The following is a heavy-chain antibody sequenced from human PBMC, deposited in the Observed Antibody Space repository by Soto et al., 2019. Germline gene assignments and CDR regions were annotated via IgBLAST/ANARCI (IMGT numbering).Heavy chain of an antibody. D-gene: IGHD5-12*01. Sequence: QVHLQQWGAGLLKPSETLSLTCAVYGESFIGYYWTWIRQPPGKGLEWIGEINHRGSTNYNPSLKSRVTISIDTSKNQFSLKLTSVTAADTSVYSCARTDIVTTNGFDPWGQGTLVTVSS. J-gene: IGHJ5*02. CDR3: ARTDIVTTNGFDP. CDR1: GESFIGYY. CDR2: INHRGST. V-gene: IGHV4-34*02.